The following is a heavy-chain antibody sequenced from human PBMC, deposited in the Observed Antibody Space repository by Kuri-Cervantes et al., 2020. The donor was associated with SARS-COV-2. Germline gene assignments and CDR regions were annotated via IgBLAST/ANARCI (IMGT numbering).Heavy chain of an antibody. Sequence: SVKVSCKASVGTFTTYNIYWVRQAPGKGLEWMGGIIPILGTTNYAQKFQGRLTISADKSSGTAYMYLSSLRSEDTATYFCARDHRGSDYSASTDYWGQGTLVTVSS. J-gene: IGHJ4*02. CDR2: IIPILGTT. D-gene: IGHD4-17*01. CDR3: ARDHRGSDYSASTDY. V-gene: IGHV1-69*06. CDR1: VGTFTTYN.